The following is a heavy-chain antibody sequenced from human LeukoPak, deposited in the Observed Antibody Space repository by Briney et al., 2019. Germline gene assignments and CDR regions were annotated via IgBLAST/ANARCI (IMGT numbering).Heavy chain of an antibody. CDR3: AREDHYGSGSYGRRPTHDAFDT. Sequence: GRSLRLSCAASGFTFNSYAMIWVRQAPGKGLEWVSVINGNGGSTYYADSVKGRFTISRDNSKNTLYLQMNSLRAEDTAVYYCAREDHYGSGSYGRRPTHDAFDTWGQGTMVTVSS. V-gene: IGHV3-23*01. CDR1: GFTFNSYA. J-gene: IGHJ3*02. CDR2: INGNGGST. D-gene: IGHD3-10*01.